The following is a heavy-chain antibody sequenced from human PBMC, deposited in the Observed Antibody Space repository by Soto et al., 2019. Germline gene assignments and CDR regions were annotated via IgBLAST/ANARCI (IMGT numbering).Heavy chain of an antibody. CDR2: MSNSGSA. CDR3: ARHVGESTGYYYPYYLDY. J-gene: IGHJ4*02. V-gene: IGHV4-59*08. D-gene: IGHD3-22*01. CDR1: GGSISNSY. Sequence: SETLSLTCTVSGGSISNSYWSWIRQPPGKGLERIGYMSNSGSANYNPSLQSRITISREMSKNQFSLRLSSVTAADTAVYYCARHVGESTGYYYPYYLDYWGQGALVTVSS.